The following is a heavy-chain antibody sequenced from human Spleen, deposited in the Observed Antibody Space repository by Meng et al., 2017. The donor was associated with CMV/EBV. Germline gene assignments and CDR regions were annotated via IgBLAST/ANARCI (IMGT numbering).Heavy chain of an antibody. CDR2: ISYDGSNK. Sequence: GESLKISCVASRFTFSPYTMHWVRQAPGKGLEWVAVISYDGSNKSYADSVKGRFTISRDNARNSLYLQMNSLRAEDTAVYYCARDEWGDYWGQGTLVTVSS. V-gene: IGHV3-30-3*01. CDR3: ARDEWGDY. D-gene: IGHD3-16*01. CDR1: RFTFSPYT. J-gene: IGHJ4*02.